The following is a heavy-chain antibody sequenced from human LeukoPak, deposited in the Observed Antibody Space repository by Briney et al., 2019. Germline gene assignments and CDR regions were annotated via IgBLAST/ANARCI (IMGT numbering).Heavy chain of an antibody. CDR3: ARVSYYDILTGPIRFDP. CDR2: ISYDGSNK. D-gene: IGHD3-9*01. CDR1: GFTFSSYA. V-gene: IGHV3-30*04. J-gene: IGHJ5*02. Sequence: GGSLRLSCAASGFTFSSYAMHWVRQAPGKGLEWVAVISYDGSNKYYADPVKGRLTISRDNSKNTLYLQMNSLRTEDTAVYYCARVSYYDILTGPIRFDPWGQGTLVTVSS.